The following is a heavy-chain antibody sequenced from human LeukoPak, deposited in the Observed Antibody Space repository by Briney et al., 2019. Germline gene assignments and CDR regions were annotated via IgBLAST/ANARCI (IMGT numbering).Heavy chain of an antibody. J-gene: IGHJ4*02. Sequence: GGSLRLSCAASGFTFRNAWMSWVRQAPGKGREWVGRIKSKTDGGIRDYAAPVKGRFTISRDDSKNTPYLQINSLKTEDTAVYYCTTGGTMVRGVLEYYFDYWGQGTLVTVSS. V-gene: IGHV3-15*01. CDR1: GFTFRNAW. D-gene: IGHD3-10*01. CDR2: IKSKTDGGIR. CDR3: TTGGTMVRGVLEYYFDY.